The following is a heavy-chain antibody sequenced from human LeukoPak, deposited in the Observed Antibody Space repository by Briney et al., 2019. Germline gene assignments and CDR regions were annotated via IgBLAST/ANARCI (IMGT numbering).Heavy chain of an antibody. D-gene: IGHD4-11*01. V-gene: IGHV1-69*13. CDR1: GGTFSSYA. CDR2: IIPIFGTA. CDR3: ARDRRYSNPPMDY. Sequence: SVKVSCMASGGTFSSYAISWVRQAPGQGLEWMGGIIPIFGTANYAQKFQGRVTITADESTSTAYMELSSLRSEDTAVYYCARDRRYSNPPMDYWGQGTLVTVSS. J-gene: IGHJ4*02.